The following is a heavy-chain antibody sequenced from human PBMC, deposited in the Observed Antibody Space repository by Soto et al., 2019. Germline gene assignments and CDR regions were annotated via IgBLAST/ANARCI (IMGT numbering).Heavy chain of an antibody. CDR2: NSVNGEII. V-gene: IGHV3-11*01. Sequence: AGSLRHSCATTVFTFRDNHIHRIRRAPVMGLGWISYNSVNGEIIQYAATARGRFTIARDNAENSVYLEMDSLRAEDTALYYCAGDVETDFRTVFVIRGGGTLITV. CDR3: AGDVETDFRTVFVI. D-gene: IGHD3-3*01. CDR1: VFTFRDNH. J-gene: IGHJ4*02.